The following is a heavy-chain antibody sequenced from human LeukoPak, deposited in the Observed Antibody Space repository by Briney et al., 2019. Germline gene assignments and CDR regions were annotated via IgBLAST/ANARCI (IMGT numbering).Heavy chain of an antibody. Sequence: SETLSLTCAVYGGSFSGYYWSWIRQPPGKGLEWIGEINHSGSTNYNPSLKSRVTISVDTSKNQFSLKLSSVTAADTAVYYCARANPYCGGDCYSGRRFDYWGQGTLVTVSS. CDR2: INHSGST. V-gene: IGHV4-34*01. D-gene: IGHD2-21*02. CDR1: GGSFSGYY. CDR3: ARANPYCGGDCYSGRRFDY. J-gene: IGHJ4*02.